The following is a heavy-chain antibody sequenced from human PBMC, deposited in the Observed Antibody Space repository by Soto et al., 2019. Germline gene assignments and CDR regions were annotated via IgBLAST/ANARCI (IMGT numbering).Heavy chain of an antibody. D-gene: IGHD4-17*01. CDR2: ISYDGSNK. J-gene: IGHJ4*02. Sequence: GGSLRLSCAASGFTFSSYGMHWVRQAPGKGLEWVALISYDGSNKYYADSVKGRFTISRDNSKNTLYLQMNSLRAEDTAVYYCAKGYHYGDYATDYWGQGTLVTVSS. CDR3: AKGYHYGDYATDY. V-gene: IGHV3-30*18. CDR1: GFTFSSYG.